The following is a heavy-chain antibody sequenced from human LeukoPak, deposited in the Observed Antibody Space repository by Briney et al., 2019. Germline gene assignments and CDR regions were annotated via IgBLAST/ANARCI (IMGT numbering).Heavy chain of an antibody. J-gene: IGHJ4*02. CDR3: ASPTISRSLDY. V-gene: IGHV3-48*01. CDR1: GFSFGTYS. Sequence: GGSLRLSCAASGFSFGTYSMNWVRQAPGKGLEWVSYISSSSSTIYYADSVKGRFTIFRDNAKNSLYLQMNSLRAEDTAVYYCASPTISRSLDYWGQGTLVTVSS. D-gene: IGHD1-26*01. CDR2: ISSSSSTI.